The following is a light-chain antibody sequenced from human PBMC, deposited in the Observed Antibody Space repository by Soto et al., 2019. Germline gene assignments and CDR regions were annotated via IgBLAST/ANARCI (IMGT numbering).Light chain of an antibody. CDR2: GAS. V-gene: IGKV3-20*01. Sequence: ILLSQSPATLSLSPGERATLSCRASQIFSSTSLAWYQQKPGQAPRLLIYGASNRATGIPDRFSGSGSGTDFILTISRLEPEDFAVYYCQQYDSSPRTFGQGTKVDIK. CDR1: QIFSSTS. CDR3: QQYDSSPRT. J-gene: IGKJ1*01.